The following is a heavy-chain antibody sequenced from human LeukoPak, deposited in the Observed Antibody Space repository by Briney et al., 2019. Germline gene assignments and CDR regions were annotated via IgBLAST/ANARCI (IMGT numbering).Heavy chain of an antibody. D-gene: IGHD2-2*01. CDR3: ARTLGVPSAFDP. CDR1: GFTFSSYA. V-gene: IGHV3-23*01. CDR2: TSGSGGST. Sequence: PGGSLRLSCAASGFTFSSYAMSWVRQAPGKGLEWVSSTSGSGGSTHYADSVKGRFTISRDNTKNTLYLQMNSLRAEDTAVYYCARTLGVPSAFDPWGQGTLVTVSS. J-gene: IGHJ5*02.